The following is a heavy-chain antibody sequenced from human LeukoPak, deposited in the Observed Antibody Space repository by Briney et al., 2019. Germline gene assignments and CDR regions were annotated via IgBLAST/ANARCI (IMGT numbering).Heavy chain of an antibody. Sequence: SCKASGYTFSSYEMNWVRQAPGKGLEWVSYISSSGSTIYYADSVKGRFTISRDNAKNSLYLQMNSLRAEDTAVYYCARRPLWLYGAFDIWGQGTMVTVSS. CDR1: GYTFSSYE. V-gene: IGHV3-48*03. CDR3: ARRPLWLYGAFDI. CDR2: ISSSGSTI. J-gene: IGHJ3*02. D-gene: IGHD2-2*02.